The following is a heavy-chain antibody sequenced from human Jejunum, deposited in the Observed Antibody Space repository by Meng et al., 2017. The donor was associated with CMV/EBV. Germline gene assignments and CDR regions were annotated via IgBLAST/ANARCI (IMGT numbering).Heavy chain of an antibody. CDR1: GASKGRGWHY. Sequence: GASKGRGWHYGTWVRQHPGKGLEWIGYNYNKSGTASYNPSLKSRVTISVDMSMKQFSLKLNSVTAADTAVYFCAQRPDSKGYFDYWGQGILVTVSS. CDR3: AQRPDSKGYFDY. V-gene: IGHV4-31*02. CDR2: NYNKSGTA. D-gene: IGHD6-13*01. J-gene: IGHJ4*02.